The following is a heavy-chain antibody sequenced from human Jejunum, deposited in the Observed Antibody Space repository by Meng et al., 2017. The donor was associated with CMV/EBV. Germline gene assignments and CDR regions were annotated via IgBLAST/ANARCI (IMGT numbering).Heavy chain of an antibody. V-gene: IGHV3-72*01. D-gene: IGHD3-10*01. Sequence: GFTFSDHKMDWVRQAPGKGLEWVGRIKNKADNYVTEYAASVRGRFTISRDVPRNSLYLQMNSLKSEDTALYYCGRDSMKGGGFDCWGQGILVTVSS. J-gene: IGHJ4*02. CDR3: GRDSMKGGGFDC. CDR2: IKNKADNYVT. CDR1: GFTFSDHK.